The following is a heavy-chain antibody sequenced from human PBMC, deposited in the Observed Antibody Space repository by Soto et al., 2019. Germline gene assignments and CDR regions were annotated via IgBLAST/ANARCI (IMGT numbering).Heavy chain of an antibody. Sequence: SETLSLTCAVYGGSFSGYCWSWIRQPPGKGLEWIGEINHSGRTNYNPSLKSRVTISVDTSKSQFSLKLSSVTAADTAVYYCARGRKYYNFWSGYSHPRYYFNYWGQGTLVTVSS. CDR2: INHSGRT. D-gene: IGHD3-3*01. CDR1: GGSFSGYC. J-gene: IGHJ4*02. CDR3: ARGRKYYNFWSGYSHPRYYFNY. V-gene: IGHV4-34*01.